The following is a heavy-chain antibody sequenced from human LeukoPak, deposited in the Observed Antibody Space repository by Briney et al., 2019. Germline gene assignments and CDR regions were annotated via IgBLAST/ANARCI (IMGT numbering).Heavy chain of an antibody. CDR2: LSWDGGST. Sequence: GGSLRLSCAASGFTFDDYTMHWVRQAPGKGLEWVSLLSWDGGSTYYADSVKGRFTISRDNSKNSLYLQMNSLRTEDTALYYCAKDNRRYYYDSSGYYDTWGQGTLVTVSS. CDR1: GFTFDDYT. V-gene: IGHV3-43*01. D-gene: IGHD3-22*01. CDR3: AKDNRRYYYDSSGYYDT. J-gene: IGHJ5*02.